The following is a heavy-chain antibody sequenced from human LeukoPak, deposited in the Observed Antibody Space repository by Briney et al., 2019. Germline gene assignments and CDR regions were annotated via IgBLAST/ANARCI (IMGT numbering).Heavy chain of an antibody. CDR1: GGSISSSSNY. Sequence: SETLSLTCTVSGGSISSSSNYWGWIRQPPGKGLESIGNIYYSGSTYYNPSLKSRVTMSADTSKNQFSLNLTSVTAADTAVYYCARRSGSYDYFDYWGQGTLVTVSS. CDR2: IYYSGST. V-gene: IGHV4-39*01. J-gene: IGHJ4*02. D-gene: IGHD1-26*01. CDR3: ARRSGSYDYFDY.